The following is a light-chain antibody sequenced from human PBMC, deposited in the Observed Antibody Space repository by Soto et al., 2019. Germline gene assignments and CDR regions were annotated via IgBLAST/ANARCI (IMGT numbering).Light chain of an antibody. CDR1: QTISSNN. Sequence: EIVLTQSPGTLSVSPGERATLSCRASQTISSNNLAWYQQKPGQAPSLLIYGTSSRATGIPDRFSGSGSGTDFTLTISRLEPEDTAIYYWQQYGSWTFGQGTKVEI. J-gene: IGKJ1*01. CDR2: GTS. CDR3: QQYGSWT. V-gene: IGKV3-20*01.